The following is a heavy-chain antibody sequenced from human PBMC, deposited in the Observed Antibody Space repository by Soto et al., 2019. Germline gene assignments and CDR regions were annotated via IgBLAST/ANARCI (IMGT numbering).Heavy chain of an antibody. CDR1: GYSFTSYW. J-gene: IGHJ6*02. CDR3: ARHLGLLSSVIDGMDV. D-gene: IGHD3-10*01. V-gene: IGHV5-51*01. Sequence: GESLKISCKGSGYSFTSYWIGWVRQMPGKGLELMGIIYPGDSDTRYSPSFQGQVTISADKSISTAYLQWSSLKASDTAMYYCARHLGLLSSVIDGMDVWGQGTTVTVSS. CDR2: IYPGDSDT.